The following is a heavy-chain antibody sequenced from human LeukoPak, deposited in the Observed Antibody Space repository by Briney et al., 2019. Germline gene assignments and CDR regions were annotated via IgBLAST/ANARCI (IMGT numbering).Heavy chain of an antibody. D-gene: IGHD3-10*01. CDR3: AVEVRGGQTHLPFDY. CDR2: INPNSGGT. V-gene: IGHV1-2*06. Sequence: GASVKVSCKASGYTFTGYYMHWVRQAPGQGLEWMGRINPNSGGTNYAQKFQGRVTMTRDTSISTAYMELSRLRSDDTAVYYCAVEVRGGQTHLPFDYWSQGTLVTVSS. J-gene: IGHJ4*02. CDR1: GYTFTGYY.